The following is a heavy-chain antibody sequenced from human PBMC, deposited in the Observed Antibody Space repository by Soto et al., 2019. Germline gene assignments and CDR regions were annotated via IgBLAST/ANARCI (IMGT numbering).Heavy chain of an antibody. Sequence: QEQLQESGPRLVKPSETLSLTCSVSGGSISNYHWSWIRQPPGKGLEWIGYISYTGSTNYSPSLKSRVPTLLATSKKQFSLKLSSVTAADTAVYYCARVAADAYWSGYDDYWGQGTLVTVSS. CDR2: ISYTGST. CDR1: GGSISNYH. CDR3: ARVAADAYWSGYDDY. J-gene: IGHJ4*02. V-gene: IGHV4-59*01. D-gene: IGHD3-3*01.